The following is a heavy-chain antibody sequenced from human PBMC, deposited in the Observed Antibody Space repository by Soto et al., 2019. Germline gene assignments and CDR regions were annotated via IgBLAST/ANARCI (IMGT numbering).Heavy chain of an antibody. Sequence: ASVKVSCKASGYTFTGYYMHWVRQAPGQGLEWMGWINPNSGGINYAQKFQGRVTMTRDTSISTAYMELSRLRSDDTAVYYCARVLTWLDRCFDYWGQGTLVTVSS. CDR2: INPNSGGI. CDR3: ARVLTWLDRCFDY. CDR1: GYTFTGYY. J-gene: IGHJ4*02. D-gene: IGHD6-19*01. V-gene: IGHV1-2*02.